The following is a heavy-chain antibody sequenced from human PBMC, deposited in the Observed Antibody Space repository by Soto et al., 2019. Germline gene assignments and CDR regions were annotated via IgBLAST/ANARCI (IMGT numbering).Heavy chain of an antibody. CDR2: INTDGSST. Sequence: EVQLVESGGGLVQPGGSLRLSCAASGFTFSSYWMHWVRQAPGKGLVWISRINTDGSSTSYVDSVQGRFTISRDNGKNTLFLPMNSLRGEDTAVHYCARRGSGVTRGLHYWGQGTLVTVSS. J-gene: IGHJ4*02. CDR3: ARRGSGVTRGLHY. CDR1: GFTFSSYW. D-gene: IGHD2-15*01. V-gene: IGHV3-74*01.